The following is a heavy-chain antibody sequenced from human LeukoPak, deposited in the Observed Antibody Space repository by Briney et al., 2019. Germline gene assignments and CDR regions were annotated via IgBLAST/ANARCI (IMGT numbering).Heavy chain of an antibody. V-gene: IGHV4-61*02. CDR1: GGSISSGSYY. CDR2: IYTSGST. CDR3: ATGQQTTVTTWYYYYYYMDV. J-gene: IGHJ6*03. Sequence: PSETLSLTCTVSGGSISSGSYYWSWIRQPAGKGLEWIGRIYTSGSTNYNPSLKSRVTISVDTSKNQFSLKLSSVTAADTAVYYCATGQQTTVTTWYYYYYYMDVWGKGTTVTVSS. D-gene: IGHD4-11*01.